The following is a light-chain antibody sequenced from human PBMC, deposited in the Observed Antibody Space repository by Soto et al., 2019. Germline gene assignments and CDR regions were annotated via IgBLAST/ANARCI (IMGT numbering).Light chain of an antibody. V-gene: IGKV1-33*01. CDR2: DAS. J-gene: IGKJ5*01. Sequence: DIQMPQSPSSLSASVGDRVTITCQASQDISNYLNWYQQKLGKAPKLLIYDASSLESGVPSRFSGSGSGTDFTLTISCLQSEDFATYYCQQYYSYPITFGQGTRLEI. CDR1: QDISNY. CDR3: QQYYSYPIT.